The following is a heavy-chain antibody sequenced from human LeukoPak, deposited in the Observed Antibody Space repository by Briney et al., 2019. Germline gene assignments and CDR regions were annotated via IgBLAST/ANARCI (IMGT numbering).Heavy chain of an antibody. CDR2: INHSGST. V-gene: IGHV4-34*01. Sequence: NSSETLSLTCAVYGGSFSGYYWSWIRQPPGKGLEWIGEINHSGSTNYNPSLKSRVTISVDTSKNQFSLKLSSVTAADTAVYYCARHVKQWLVRGWFDPWGQGTLVTVSS. J-gene: IGHJ5*02. D-gene: IGHD6-19*01. CDR1: GGSFSGYY. CDR3: ARHVKQWLVRGWFDP.